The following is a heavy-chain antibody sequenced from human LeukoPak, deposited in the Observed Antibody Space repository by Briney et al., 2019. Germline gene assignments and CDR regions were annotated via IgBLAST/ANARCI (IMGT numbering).Heavy chain of an antibody. V-gene: IGHV3-30*18. Sequence: GRSLRLSCAASGFSFNNSGMHWVRQAPGKGLEWVALIIYDGYYKYYADSVKGRFTISRDNSKNTLYLQMNSLRAEDTAVYYCAKVGFSEMEWLLYSDHWGQGTLVTVSS. J-gene: IGHJ4*02. D-gene: IGHD3-3*01. CDR2: IIYDGYYK. CDR1: GFSFNNSG. CDR3: AKVGFSEMEWLLYSDH.